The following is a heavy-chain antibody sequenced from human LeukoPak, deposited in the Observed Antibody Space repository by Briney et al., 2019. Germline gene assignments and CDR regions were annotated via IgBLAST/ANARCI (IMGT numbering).Heavy chain of an antibody. Sequence: GGSLRLSCAASGFTFSRYALHWVRQAPGKGLEWVAIISYDGSNKEYADSVKGRSTISRDNSKNTLYLQMNSLRAEDAAVYYCARDLRWLSYFDYWGQGTLVTVPS. D-gene: IGHD5-24*01. CDR2: ISYDGSNK. CDR1: GFTFSRYA. V-gene: IGHV3-30-3*01. CDR3: ARDLRWLSYFDY. J-gene: IGHJ4*02.